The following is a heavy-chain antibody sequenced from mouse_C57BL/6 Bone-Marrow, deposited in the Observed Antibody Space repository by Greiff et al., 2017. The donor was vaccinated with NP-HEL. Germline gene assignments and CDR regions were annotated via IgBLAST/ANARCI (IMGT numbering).Heavy chain of an antibody. CDR3: TTWYYGSGYFDY. CDR2: IDPENGDT. Sequence: EVQLQQSGAELVRPGASVKLSCTASGFNIKDDYMHWVKQRPEQGLEWIGWIDPENGDTEYASKFQGKATITADTSSNTAYLQLSSLTSEDTAVYYCTTWYYGSGYFDYGGQGTTLTVSS. V-gene: IGHV14-4*01. D-gene: IGHD1-1*01. J-gene: IGHJ2*01. CDR1: GFNIKDDY.